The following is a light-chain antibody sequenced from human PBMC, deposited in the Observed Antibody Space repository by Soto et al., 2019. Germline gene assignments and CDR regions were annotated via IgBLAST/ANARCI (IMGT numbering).Light chain of an antibody. Sequence: VMTQSPATLSVSPGERATLSCRASQSVSSNLAWYQQKTGQAPRLLIYGESTRATGIPDRFSGSGSGTDLNLTVSRLEPEDFAVYYCHQYHSLPWTFGQGTKVDI. CDR2: GES. CDR1: QSVSSN. J-gene: IGKJ1*01. CDR3: HQYHSLPWT. V-gene: IGKV3-15*01.